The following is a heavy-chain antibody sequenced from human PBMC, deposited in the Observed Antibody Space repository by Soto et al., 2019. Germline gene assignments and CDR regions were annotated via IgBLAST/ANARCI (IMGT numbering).Heavy chain of an antibody. CDR3: AKAQINNWNYDY. CDR1: GFTFSSYA. V-gene: IGHV3-23*01. D-gene: IGHD1-7*01. CDR2: ISGSGGST. J-gene: IGHJ4*02. Sequence: EVQLLESGGGLVQPGGSLRLSCAASGFTFSSYAMSWVRQAPGKGLEWVSAISGSGGSTYYADSVKGRFTISRDNSKNALYLQMNSLRAEDTAVYYCAKAQINNWNYDYWGQGTLVTVSS.